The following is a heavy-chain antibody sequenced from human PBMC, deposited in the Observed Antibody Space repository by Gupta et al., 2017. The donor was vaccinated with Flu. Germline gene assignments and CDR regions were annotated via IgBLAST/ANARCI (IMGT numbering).Heavy chain of an antibody. J-gene: IGHJ4*02. CDR2: ISGSGGTI. D-gene: IGHD2-15*01. CDR1: GFAFSSYP. V-gene: IGHV3-23*01. CDR3: SKDGRSEIDRAWDS. Sequence: EVQLLDSGGGLVQPGGSLRLSCAASGFAFSSYPMSWVRQAPGKGPELFSVISGSGGTIYYEEAGKCRFTISRDYSKNTLYLQMKDMSAEDSAIYHFSKDGRSEIDRAWDSWGQGTTVTVSS.